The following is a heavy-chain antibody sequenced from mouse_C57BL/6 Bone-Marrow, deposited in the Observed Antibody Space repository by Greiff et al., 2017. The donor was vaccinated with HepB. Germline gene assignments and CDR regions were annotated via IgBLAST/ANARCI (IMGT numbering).Heavy chain of an antibody. J-gene: IGHJ3*01. Sequence: QVQLQQPGAELVRPGSSVKLSCKASGYTFTSYWMHWVKQRPIQGLEWIGNIDPSDSDTHYNQKFKDKATLTVDKSSSTAYMQLSSLTSEDSAVYYCARAEYYGRFAYWGQGTLVTVSA. V-gene: IGHV1-52*01. CDR3: ARAEYYGRFAY. CDR2: IDPSDSDT. D-gene: IGHD2-1*01. CDR1: GYTFTSYW.